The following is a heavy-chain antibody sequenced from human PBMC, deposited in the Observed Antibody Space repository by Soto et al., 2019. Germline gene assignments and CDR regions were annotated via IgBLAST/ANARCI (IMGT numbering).Heavy chain of an antibody. V-gene: IGHV3-30*18. CDR1: GFTFSSYG. J-gene: IGHJ5*02. D-gene: IGHD3-10*01. Sequence: GGSLRLSCAASGFTFSSYGMHWVRQAPGKGLEWVAVISYDGSNKYYADSVKGRFTISRDNSKNTLYLQMNSLRAEDTAVYYCAKDKGPTMVRGVIPWFDPWGQGTLLTVSS. CDR3: AKDKGPTMVRGVIPWFDP. CDR2: ISYDGSNK.